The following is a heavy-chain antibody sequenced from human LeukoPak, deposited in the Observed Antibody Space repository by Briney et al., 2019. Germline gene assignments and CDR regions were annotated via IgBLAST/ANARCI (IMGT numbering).Heavy chain of an antibody. Sequence: ASETLSLTCSVSGGSITSTTYYWGWIRQPPGKGLEWIGNIYYSGSTYYNPSLKSRVTISVDTSKNQFSLKLSSVTAADTAVYYCARMTMVRGAPYWGQGTLVTVSS. J-gene: IGHJ4*02. CDR2: IYYSGST. D-gene: IGHD3-10*01. CDR1: GGSITSTTYY. CDR3: ARMTMVRGAPY. V-gene: IGHV4-39*07.